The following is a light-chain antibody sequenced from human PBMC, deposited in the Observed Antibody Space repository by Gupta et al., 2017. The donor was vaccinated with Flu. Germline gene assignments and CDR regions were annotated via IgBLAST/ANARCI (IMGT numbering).Light chain of an antibody. V-gene: IGLV1-44*01. CDR1: SSNIGSNT. CDR3: SESDASQNGLDV. CDR2: LNN. J-gene: IGLJ1*01. Sequence: QSVLTQPPSASGTPAQWVTISFSGSSSNIGSNTVNWYQHLPGTAPKLRIYLNNQRRSGVPDRFSGSNSCTSASLAISTLQSEDDAEEDDSESDASQNGLDVFGTGTKV.